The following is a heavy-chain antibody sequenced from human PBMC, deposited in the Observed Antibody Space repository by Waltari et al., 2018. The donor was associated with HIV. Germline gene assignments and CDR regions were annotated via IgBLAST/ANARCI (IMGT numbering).Heavy chain of an antibody. CDR1: GGSITRGRYY. Sequence: QVQLQESGPGLVKPSQTLSLPCTASGGSITRGRYYWIWLRQPAGKGLEWIGRVYISGSANYNPSLRSRVTMSLDTSKNQFSLKLSSVTAADTAVYYCARGLDILTGYYHWFSDLWGRGTLVTVSS. CDR2: VYISGSA. J-gene: IGHJ2*01. D-gene: IGHD3-9*01. CDR3: ARGLDILTGYYHWFSDL. V-gene: IGHV4-61*02.